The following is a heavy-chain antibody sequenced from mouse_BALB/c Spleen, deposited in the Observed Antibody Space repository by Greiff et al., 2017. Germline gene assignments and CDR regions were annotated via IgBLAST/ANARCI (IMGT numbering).Heavy chain of an antibody. CDR2: ISSGGGST. J-gene: IGHJ2*01. D-gene: IGHD3-3*01. V-gene: IGHV5-12-1*01. Sequence: EVKVVESGGGLVKPGGSLKLSCAASGFAFSSYDMSWVRQTPEKRLEWVAYISSGGGSTYYPDTVKGRFTISRDNAKNTLYLQMSSLKSEDTAMYYCARHGGTRYFDYWGQGTTLTVSS. CDR1: GFAFSSYD. CDR3: ARHGGTRYFDY.